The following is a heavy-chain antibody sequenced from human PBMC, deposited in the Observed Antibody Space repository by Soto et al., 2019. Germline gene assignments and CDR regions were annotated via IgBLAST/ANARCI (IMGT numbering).Heavy chain of an antibody. Sequence: QVQLVQSGAEVKKPGSSVKVSCKASGGTFSSYAISWVRQAPGQGLEWMGGIIPIFGTANYAQKFQGRVTITADESTSTAYMALSSLRSKDTAVYYCGREGIAAAGFDAFDIWGQGTMVTVSS. D-gene: IGHD6-13*01. CDR3: GREGIAAAGFDAFDI. CDR2: IIPIFGTA. J-gene: IGHJ3*02. V-gene: IGHV1-69*12. CDR1: GGTFSSYA.